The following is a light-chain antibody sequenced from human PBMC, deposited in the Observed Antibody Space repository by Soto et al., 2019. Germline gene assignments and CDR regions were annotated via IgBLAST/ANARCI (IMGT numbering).Light chain of an antibody. CDR3: SSHAVSNPYV. CDR2: EVN. V-gene: IGLV2-8*01. J-gene: IGLJ7*01. CDR1: SSDVGGYNY. Sequence: QSALTQPPSASGSPGQSVTISCTGTSSDVGGYNYVSWYQQHPGKAPKLMIYEVNKRPSGVPDRFSGSKSGNTASLTVSGLQAEDEADYYCSSHAVSNPYVFGAGTQLTVL.